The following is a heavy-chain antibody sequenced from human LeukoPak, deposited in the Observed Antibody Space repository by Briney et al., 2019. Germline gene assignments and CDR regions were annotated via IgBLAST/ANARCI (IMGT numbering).Heavy chain of an antibody. CDR2: IYYSGST. CDR3: ARDPSMVRGVSNDYYNYGMDV. D-gene: IGHD3-10*01. V-gene: IGHV4-31*03. CDR1: GGSISSGGYY. Sequence: SETLSLTCTVSGGSISSGGYYWSWIRQHPGKGLEWIGNIYYSGSTYYNPSLKSRVTISVDTSKNQFSLKLSSVTAADTAVYYCARDPSMVRGVSNDYYNYGMDVWGQGTTVTVSS. J-gene: IGHJ6*02.